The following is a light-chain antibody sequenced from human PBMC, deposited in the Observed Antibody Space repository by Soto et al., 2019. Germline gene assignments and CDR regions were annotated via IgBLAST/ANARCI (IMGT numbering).Light chain of an antibody. Sequence: EIKMTQSQATLSLSPGERTTLFCRASQSVGGNLAWYQQKPGQSPRLLVYGASGRAAGLPARFSGGGFGTEFTLTISSLIDEDFAVYYRQQYSNWTVTFGQGTKVDIK. J-gene: IGKJ1*01. CDR1: QSVGGN. CDR3: QQYSNWTVT. V-gene: IGKV3-15*01. CDR2: GAS.